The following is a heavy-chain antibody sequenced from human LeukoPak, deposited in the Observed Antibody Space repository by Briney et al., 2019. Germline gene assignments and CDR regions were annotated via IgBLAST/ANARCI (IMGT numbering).Heavy chain of an antibody. CDR3: ARAPNWFDP. CDR2: MTPNGGST. Sequence: ASVKVSCKASGYTFTNYNINWVRQATGQGLEWMGWMTPNGGSTGYAQKFQGRVTMTRNTSISTAYMELSSLGSEDTAVYYCARAPNWFDPWGQGTLVTVSS. CDR1: GYTFTNYN. V-gene: IGHV1-8*01. J-gene: IGHJ5*02.